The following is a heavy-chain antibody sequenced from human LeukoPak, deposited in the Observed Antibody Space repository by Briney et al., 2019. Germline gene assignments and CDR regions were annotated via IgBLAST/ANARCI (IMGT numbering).Heavy chain of an antibody. CDR1: GFTFSSYE. V-gene: IGHV3-48*03. J-gene: IGHJ4*02. CDR2: ISSSGSTI. Sequence: GGSLRLSCAASGFTFSSYEMNWVRQAPGKGLEWLSYISSSGSTIYYADSVKGRFTISRDNAKNPLYLQMNSLRAEDTAVYYCACSGQDLHWAQGTLVTVSS. D-gene: IGHD6-19*01. CDR3: ACSGQDLH.